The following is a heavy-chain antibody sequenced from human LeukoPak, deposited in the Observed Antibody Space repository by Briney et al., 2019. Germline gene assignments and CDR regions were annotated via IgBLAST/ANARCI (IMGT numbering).Heavy chain of an antibody. J-gene: IGHJ4*02. D-gene: IGHD1-26*01. V-gene: IGHV3-23*01. CDR3: AKVKRDSGSYFFDS. Sequence: PGGSLRLSCAASTFTLTNYAMTWVRQAPGKGLEWVSSISGSGGSTYYADSVKGRFTISRDNSKNTLFLQMNSLRAEDTAVYFCAKVKRDSGSYFFDSWGQGTLVTVSS. CDR2: ISGSGGST. CDR1: TFTLTNYA.